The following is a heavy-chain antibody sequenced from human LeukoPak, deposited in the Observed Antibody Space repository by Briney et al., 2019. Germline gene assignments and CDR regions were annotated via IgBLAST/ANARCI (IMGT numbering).Heavy chain of an antibody. CDR2: ISSSSSYI. CDR3: ASLISTGYYSNFNYYYGMDV. D-gene: IGHD3-9*01. CDR1: GFTFSSYS. V-gene: IGHV3-21*01. J-gene: IGHJ6*04. Sequence: GGSLRLSCAASGFTFSSYSMNWVRQAPGKGLEWVSSISSSSSYIYYADSVKGRFTISRDNAKNSLYLQMNSLRAEDTAVYYCASLISTGYYSNFNYYYGMDVWGKGTTVTVSS.